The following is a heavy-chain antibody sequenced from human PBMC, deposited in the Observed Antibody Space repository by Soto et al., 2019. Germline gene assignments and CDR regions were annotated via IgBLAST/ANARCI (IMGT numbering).Heavy chain of an antibody. D-gene: IGHD5-18*01. Sequence: PGESLKISCKGSGYSFTSYWISWVRQMPGKGLEWMGRIDPSDSYTNYSPSFQGHVTISADKSISTAYLQWSSLKASDTAMHYCARITGYSYVQNWFDPWGQGTLVTVSS. V-gene: IGHV5-10-1*01. CDR3: ARITGYSYVQNWFDP. CDR1: GYSFTSYW. J-gene: IGHJ5*02. CDR2: IDPSDSYT.